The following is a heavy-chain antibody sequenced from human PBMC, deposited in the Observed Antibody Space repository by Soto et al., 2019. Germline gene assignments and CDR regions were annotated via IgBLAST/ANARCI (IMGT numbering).Heavy chain of an antibody. CDR3: AKRVLRSNYFDY. Sequence: PGGSLRLSCADSGFTFSSYGMHWVRQAPGKGLEWVAVISYDGSNKYYADSVKGRFTISRDNSKNTLYLQMNSLRAEDTAVYYCAKRVLRSNYFDYWGQGTLVTVSS. V-gene: IGHV3-30*18. CDR1: GFTFSSYG. J-gene: IGHJ4*02. D-gene: IGHD4-17*01. CDR2: ISYDGSNK.